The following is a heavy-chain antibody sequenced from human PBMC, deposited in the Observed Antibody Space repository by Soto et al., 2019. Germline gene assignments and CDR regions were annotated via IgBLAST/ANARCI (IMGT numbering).Heavy chain of an antibody. D-gene: IGHD1-26*01. V-gene: IGHV3-23*01. CDR1: GFSFRTYT. CDR2: ISGSGGSP. Sequence: QPGGSLSLSCAASGFSFRTYTMSWVRQAPGKGLECLSVISGSGGSPSYADSVQGRFVISRDNARNTLYLHMNSLRAEDTAMYYCAKARCTTTDCYVPDYWGRGTLVTVSS. CDR3: AKARCTTTDCYVPDY. J-gene: IGHJ4*02.